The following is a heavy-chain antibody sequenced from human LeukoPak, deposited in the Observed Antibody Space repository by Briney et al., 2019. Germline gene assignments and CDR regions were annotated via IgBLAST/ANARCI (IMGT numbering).Heavy chain of an antibody. Sequence: GGSLRLSCAASGFTFTNHWMTWVRQAPGKGLEWVSGISWNSGSIGYADSVKGRFTISRDNAKNSLYLQMNSLRAEDTALYYCAKDIFTMVRGVVDYWGQGTLVTVSS. J-gene: IGHJ4*02. V-gene: IGHV3-9*01. CDR1: GFTFTNHW. D-gene: IGHD3-10*01. CDR2: ISWNSGSI. CDR3: AKDIFTMVRGVVDY.